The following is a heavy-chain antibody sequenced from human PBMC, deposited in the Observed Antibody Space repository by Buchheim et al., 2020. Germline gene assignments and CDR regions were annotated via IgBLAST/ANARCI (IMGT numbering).Heavy chain of an antibody. CDR2: IYYSGST. Sequence: QVQLQESGPGLVKPSETLSLTCTVSGGSISSYYWSWIRQPPGKGLEWIGYIYYSGSTNYNPSLKSRVTISVDTSKNQFSLKLSSVTAADTAVYYCARDRVAAAGQKGYYYYGMDVWGQGTT. CDR3: ARDRVAAAGQKGYYYYGMDV. D-gene: IGHD6-13*01. V-gene: IGHV4-59*01. CDR1: GGSISSYY. J-gene: IGHJ6*02.